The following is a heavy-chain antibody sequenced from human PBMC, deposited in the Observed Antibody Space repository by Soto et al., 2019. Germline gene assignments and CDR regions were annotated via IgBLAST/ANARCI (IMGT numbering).Heavy chain of an antibody. CDR2: INHSGST. CDR3: ARLTIFGVVIGY. D-gene: IGHD3-3*01. Sequence: QVQLQQWGAGLLKPSETLSLTCAVYGGSFSGYYWSWIRQPPGKGLEWIGEINHSGSTNYNPSLQSRVTISVDTSKNQFSLKLSSVTAADTAVYYCARLTIFGVVIGYWGQVTLVTVSS. CDR1: GGSFSGYY. V-gene: IGHV4-34*01. J-gene: IGHJ4*02.